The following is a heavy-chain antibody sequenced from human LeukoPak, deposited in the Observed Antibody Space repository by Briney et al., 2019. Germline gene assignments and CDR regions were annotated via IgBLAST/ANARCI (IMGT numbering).Heavy chain of an antibody. CDR1: GFTFTYYA. Sequence: PGGSLRLSCAASGFTFTYYAMHWVRQAPGKGLEWVALMSYDGSDEYYADSVKGRFTISRDISKNTLYLQMNNLTSEDTAVYYCARDFMDFGGGDSSTLDYWGQGTLVTVSS. CDR2: MSYDGSDE. J-gene: IGHJ4*02. CDR3: ARDFMDFGGGDSSTLDY. V-gene: IGHV3-30*01. D-gene: IGHD3-3*01.